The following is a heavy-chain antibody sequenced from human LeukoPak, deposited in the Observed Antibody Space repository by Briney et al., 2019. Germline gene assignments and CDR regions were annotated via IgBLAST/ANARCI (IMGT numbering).Heavy chain of an antibody. Sequence: PGGSLRLSCAASGFTFSSYSMNWVRQAPGKGLEWVAVISYDGSNKYYADSVKGRFTISRDNSKNTLYLQMNSLRAEDTAVYYCARAVRGYFDYWGQGTLVTVSS. CDR3: ARAVRGYFDY. J-gene: IGHJ4*02. CDR2: ISYDGSNK. CDR1: GFTFSSYS. D-gene: IGHD3-10*01. V-gene: IGHV3-30*03.